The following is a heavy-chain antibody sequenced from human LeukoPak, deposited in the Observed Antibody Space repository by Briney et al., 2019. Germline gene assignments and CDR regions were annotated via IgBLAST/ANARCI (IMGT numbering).Heavy chain of an antibody. CDR1: GFTFSSYW. V-gene: IGHV3-74*01. D-gene: IGHD3-22*01. CDR3: ARDLDDSSGYYYGEYFRH. Sequence: GGSLRLSCAASGFTFSSYWMHWVRQAPGKGLVWVSRINSDGSSTSYADSVKGRFTISRDNAKNTLYLQMNSLRAEDTAVYYCARDLDDSSGYYYGEYFRHWGQGTLVTVSS. CDR2: INSDGSST. J-gene: IGHJ1*01.